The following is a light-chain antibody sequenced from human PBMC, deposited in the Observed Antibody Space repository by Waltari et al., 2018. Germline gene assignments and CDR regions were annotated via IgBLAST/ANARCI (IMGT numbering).Light chain of an antibody. V-gene: IGKV3-11*01. Sequence: EIVLTQSPATLSLSPGDRATLPCRASQSVSSYLAWYQQKPGQAPRLLIYDVSNRATGIPARFSGSGSGTDFTLTISSLEPEDFAVYYCQQRSNWPPWTFGQGTKVEIK. CDR1: QSVSSY. CDR2: DVS. CDR3: QQRSNWPPWT. J-gene: IGKJ1*01.